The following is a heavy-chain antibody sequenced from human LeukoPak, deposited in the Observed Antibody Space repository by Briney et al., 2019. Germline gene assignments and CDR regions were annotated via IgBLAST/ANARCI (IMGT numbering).Heavy chain of an antibody. D-gene: IGHD3-10*01. V-gene: IGHV1-24*01. J-gene: IGHJ4*02. CDR2: FDPEDGET. Sequence: GASVKVSCKASGYTFTSYDINWVRQATGQGLEWMGGFDPEDGETIYAQKFQGRVTMTEDTSTDTAYMELSSLRSEDTAVYYCATHPLEVVRGVNYFDYWGQGTLVTVSS. CDR1: GYTFTSYD. CDR3: ATHPLEVVRGVNYFDY.